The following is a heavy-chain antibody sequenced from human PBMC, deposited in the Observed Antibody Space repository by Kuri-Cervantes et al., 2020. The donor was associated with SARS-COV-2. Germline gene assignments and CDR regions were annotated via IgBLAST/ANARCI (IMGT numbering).Heavy chain of an antibody. V-gene: IGHV3-30*02. J-gene: IGHJ5*02. Sequence: GESLKISCAASGFTFSSYGMHWVRQAPGKGLEWVAFIRYDGSNKYYADSVKGRFTISRDNSKDTLYLQMNSLRAEDTAVYYCARHASGYGSSWYNWFDPWGQGTLVTVSS. D-gene: IGHD6-13*01. CDR1: GFTFSSYG. CDR2: IRYDGSNK. CDR3: ARHASGYGSSWYNWFDP.